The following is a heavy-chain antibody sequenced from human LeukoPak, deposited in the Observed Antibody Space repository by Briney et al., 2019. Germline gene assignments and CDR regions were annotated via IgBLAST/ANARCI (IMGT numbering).Heavy chain of an antibody. D-gene: IGHD2-8*01. CDR2: IKGDGSGA. V-gene: IGHV3-74*01. CDR1: GFTFSAYW. Sequence: GGSLRLSRAASGFTFSAYWMHWVRQAPGKGLVWVSRIKGDGSGASYADSVKGRFTISRDNAKNTLYLEMNSLRGDDTAVYYCACTSRPIDAWGQGTLVTVSS. J-gene: IGHJ5*02. CDR3: ACTSRPIDA.